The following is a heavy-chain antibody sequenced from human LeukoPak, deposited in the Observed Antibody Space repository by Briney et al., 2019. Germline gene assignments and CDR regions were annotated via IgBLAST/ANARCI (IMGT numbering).Heavy chain of an antibody. Sequence: PGGSLRLSCAASGFTFSSYGMHWVRQAPGKGLEWVAVIWYDGSNKYYADSVKGRFTISRDNSKNTLYLQMNSLRVEDTAVYYCARRIAAAGTRRGAFDNWGQGTMVTVSS. CDR1: GFTFSSYG. CDR2: IWYDGSNK. J-gene: IGHJ3*02. D-gene: IGHD6-13*01. V-gene: IGHV3-33*01. CDR3: ARRIAAAGTRRGAFDN.